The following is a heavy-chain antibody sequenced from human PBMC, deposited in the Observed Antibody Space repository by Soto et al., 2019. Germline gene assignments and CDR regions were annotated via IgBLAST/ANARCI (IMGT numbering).Heavy chain of an antibody. CDR2: MNPNSGNT. V-gene: IGHV1-8*01. CDR3: ASEMSYSSGGRYYYYGMDV. D-gene: IGHD6-19*01. Sequence: QVQLVQSGAEVKKPGASVKVSCKASGYTFTSYDINWVRQATGQGLEWMGWMNPNSGNTGYAQKFQGRVTMTRNTSTSTAYMELSSLRSEDTAVYYCASEMSYSSGGRYYYYGMDVWGQGTTVTVSS. J-gene: IGHJ6*02. CDR1: GYTFTSYD.